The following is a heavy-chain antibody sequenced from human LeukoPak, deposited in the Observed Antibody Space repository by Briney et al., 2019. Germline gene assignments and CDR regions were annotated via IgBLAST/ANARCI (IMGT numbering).Heavy chain of an antibody. D-gene: IGHD4-17*01. CDR1: GFTFSIYA. CDR3: ARDGPPYGDMRSWFDP. V-gene: IGHV3-30-3*01. CDR2: ISYDGSNK. Sequence: GGSLRLSCAASGFTFSIYAMHWVRQAPGKGLEWVAVISYDGSNKYYADSVKGRFTISRDNSKNTLYLQMNSLRPEDTAVYYCARDGPPYGDMRSWFDPWGQGTLVTVSS. J-gene: IGHJ5*02.